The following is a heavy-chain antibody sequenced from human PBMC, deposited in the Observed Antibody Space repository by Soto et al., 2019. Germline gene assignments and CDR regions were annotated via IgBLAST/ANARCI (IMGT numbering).Heavy chain of an antibody. CDR3: ARDRGYLDYSCGTSRYRGYFDN. V-gene: IGHV4-61*03. CDR2: MYYSGRT. J-gene: IGHJ4*02. D-gene: IGHD3-16*02. CDR1: GDSITASCASTSSVY. Sequence: QVLLHESGPGLVKPAETLSLTCSISGDSITASCASTSSVYWTWSRQTPAKGLERIGNMYYSGRTTYNTPLKRRFTIGLDLSKNHRSLQVTSVTAADTALYYCARDRGYLDYSCGTSRYRGYFDNWGQGNVVTVSP.